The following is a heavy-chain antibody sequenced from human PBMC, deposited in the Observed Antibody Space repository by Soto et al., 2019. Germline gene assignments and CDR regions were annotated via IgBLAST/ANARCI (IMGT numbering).Heavy chain of an antibody. V-gene: IGHV1-18*01. CDR3: ARRQWLVGGYSYGMDV. D-gene: IGHD6-19*01. J-gene: IGHJ6*02. Sequence: QVQLVQSGAEVKKPGASVKVSCKASGYTFTSYGISWVRQAPGQGLEVMGWTRAYKGNTNYAQKLQVRVNMTTDTSPSTAYMELRRLISDDTAVYYCARRQWLVGGYSYGMDVWGQGTTVTVSS. CDR1: GYTFTSYG. CDR2: TRAYKGNT.